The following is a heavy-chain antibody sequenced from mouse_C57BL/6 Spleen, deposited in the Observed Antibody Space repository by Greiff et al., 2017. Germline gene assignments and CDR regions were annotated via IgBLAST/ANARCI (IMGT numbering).Heavy chain of an antibody. CDR3: ARGGYDGDYYAMDY. Sequence: VQLKESGPELVKPGASVKISCKASGYSFTGYYMHWVKQSHGNILDWIGYIYPYNGVSSYNQKFKGKATLTVDKSSSTAYMELRSLTSEDSTVYYCARGGYDGDYYAMDYWGQGTSVTVSS. CDR2: IYPYNGVS. CDR1: GYSFTGYY. J-gene: IGHJ4*01. V-gene: IGHV1-31*01. D-gene: IGHD2-2*01.